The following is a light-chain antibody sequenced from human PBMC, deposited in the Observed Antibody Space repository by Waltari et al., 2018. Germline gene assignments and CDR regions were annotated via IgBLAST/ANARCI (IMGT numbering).Light chain of an antibody. Sequence: EIVLTQSPGTLSLSPGGRATLSCRASQSVTSNYLAWYQQKPGQAPRLIMFGASTRATGIPDRFSGSGSGTDFTLTISRLEPEDFAVYFCQKYGTSPRTFGQVTKVEIK. CDR2: GAS. CDR3: QKYGTSPRT. J-gene: IGKJ1*01. V-gene: IGKV3-20*01. CDR1: QSVTSNY.